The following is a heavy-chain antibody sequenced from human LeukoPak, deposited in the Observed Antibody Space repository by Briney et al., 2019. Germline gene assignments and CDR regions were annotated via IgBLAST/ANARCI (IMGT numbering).Heavy chain of an antibody. CDR3: ARDRVLFYGSQTVGQDNWFDP. J-gene: IGHJ5*02. Sequence: GGSLRLSCTASEFTFSSYSMHWVRQAPGKGLEWVAVILYDGSNKNYAESVKGRFTISRDNSKNTLYLQMKSLRPEDTAVYYCARDRVLFYGSQTVGQDNWFDPWGQGTLVTVSS. CDR2: ILYDGSNK. V-gene: IGHV3-30-3*01. D-gene: IGHD3-10*01. CDR1: EFTFSSYS.